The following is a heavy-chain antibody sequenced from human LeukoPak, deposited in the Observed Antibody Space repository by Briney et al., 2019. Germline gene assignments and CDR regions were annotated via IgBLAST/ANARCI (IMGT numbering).Heavy chain of an antibody. Sequence: GGSLRLSCAASGFTFSNYGMHWVRQAPGKGLEWVALIWYDGSNKYYADSVKGRFTISRDNSKNTLYLQMNSLRGEDTAVYYCAKTLTVMVGFSPDYWGQGTLVTVSS. V-gene: IGHV3-33*06. D-gene: IGHD5-18*01. CDR1: GFTFSNYG. CDR2: IWYDGSNK. J-gene: IGHJ4*02. CDR3: AKTLTVMVGFSPDY.